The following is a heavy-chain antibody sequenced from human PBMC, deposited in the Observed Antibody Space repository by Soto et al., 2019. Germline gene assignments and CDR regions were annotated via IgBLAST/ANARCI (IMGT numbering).Heavy chain of an antibody. CDR3: ARLNSYFHH. D-gene: IGHD1-20*01. J-gene: IGHJ4*02. CDR1: GDSITAYY. CDR2: IYHAGNT. Sequence: QVQLQESGPGLVKDSETLSLTCSVSGDSITAYYWSWIRQSPGKGLECIGYIYHAGNTNYNPSLRGRVTMSVDTSRNRFSLKLKSVTAADTAIYYCARLNSYFHHWGQGTLVTVSS. V-gene: IGHV4-59*08.